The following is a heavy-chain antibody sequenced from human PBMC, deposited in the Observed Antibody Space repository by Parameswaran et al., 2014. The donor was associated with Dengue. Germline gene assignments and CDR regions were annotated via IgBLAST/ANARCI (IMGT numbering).Heavy chain of an antibody. Sequence: VRQAPGKGLEWIGYVSITGSTEYNPYLMSRVTISLDTSKSQSSLRLTSVTAADTAVYYCARGIDSWKVGYWGQGTLVTVS. CDR3: ARGIDSWKVGY. D-gene: IGHD3-22*01. J-gene: IGHJ4*02. V-gene: IGHV4-59*01. CDR2: VSITGST.